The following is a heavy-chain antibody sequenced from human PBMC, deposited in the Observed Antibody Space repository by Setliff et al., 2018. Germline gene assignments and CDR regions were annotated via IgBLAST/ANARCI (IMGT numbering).Heavy chain of an antibody. Sequence: SETLSLTCAVYGESFSGHYWSWIRQPPGKGLEWIGEINHSGSTNYNPSLKSRVTISVDTSKNQFSLKLSSVAAADTAVYYCARGFDVCCGGVCYTDGPYYFDYWGLGTLVTVSS. CDR2: INHSGST. CDR1: GESFSGHY. CDR3: ARGFDVCCGGVCYTDGPYYFDY. D-gene: IGHD2-21*02. V-gene: IGHV4-34*01. J-gene: IGHJ4*02.